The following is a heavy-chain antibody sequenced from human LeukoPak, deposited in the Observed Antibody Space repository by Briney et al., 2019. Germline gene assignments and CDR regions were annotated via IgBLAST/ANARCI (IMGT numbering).Heavy chain of an antibody. J-gene: IGHJ2*01. D-gene: IGHD1-1*01. Sequence: SETLSLTCTVSGSSISSYYWTWIRQPVGKGLEWVGYMYDCVSRHSNYNPSLKSRLTISVDKSKNQISLNLRSVTAADTAVYYCARDLRGMENSGAEGWYFDLWGRGTLVTVSS. CDR3: ARDLRGMENSGAEGWYFDL. CDR2: MYDCVSRHS. CDR1: GSSISSYY. V-gene: IGHV4-59*01.